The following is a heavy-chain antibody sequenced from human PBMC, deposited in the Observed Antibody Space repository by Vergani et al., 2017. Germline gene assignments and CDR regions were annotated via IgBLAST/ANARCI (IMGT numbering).Heavy chain of an antibody. Sequence: EVQLLESGGGFFQPPRSLPLSSPSSLFPFIPSSIHSVRPPPRKAIEFLSRIRTNVGSTYYANSVKGRFTLSRDNSKNTLFLLMGSLRAEDMAVYYCASDQEGHSSSSPPDYWGQGTLVTVSS. CDR2: IRTNVGST. J-gene: IGHJ4*02. D-gene: IGHD6-6*01. CDR1: LFPFIPSS. CDR3: ASDQEGHSSSSPPDY. V-gene: IGHV3-64*01.